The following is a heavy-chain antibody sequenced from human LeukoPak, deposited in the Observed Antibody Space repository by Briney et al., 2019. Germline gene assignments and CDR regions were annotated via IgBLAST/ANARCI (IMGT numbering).Heavy chain of an antibody. CDR3: ARHRGFSRFGAAGHWFDP. CDR1: GGSFSGYY. Sequence: SETLSLTCAVYGGSFSGYYWSWIRQPPGKGLEWIGEINHSGSTNYNPSLKSRVTISVDTSKNQFSLKLSSVTAADTAVYYCARHRGFSRFGAAGHWFDPWGQGTLVTVSS. CDR2: INHSGST. J-gene: IGHJ5*02. D-gene: IGHD3-10*01. V-gene: IGHV4-34*01.